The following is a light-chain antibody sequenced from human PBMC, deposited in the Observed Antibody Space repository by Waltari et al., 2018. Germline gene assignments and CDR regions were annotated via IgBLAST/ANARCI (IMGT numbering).Light chain of an antibody. CDR1: QTIGRS. Sequence: ETVVTQSPVTLSVSPGERATLSCRTSQTIGRSLAWYQQKPGQAPRLVIYGASIRATGIPPRFSGSGSETEFALTISGLQSEDFAVYYCQQYNNWPPGTFGQGTKVEI. CDR2: GAS. CDR3: QQYNNWPPGT. V-gene: IGKV3-15*01. J-gene: IGKJ1*01.